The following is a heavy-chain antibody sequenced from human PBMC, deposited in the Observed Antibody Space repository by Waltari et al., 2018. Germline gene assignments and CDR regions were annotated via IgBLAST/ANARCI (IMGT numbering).Heavy chain of an antibody. CDR2: INHSGST. CDR1: GGSFSGYY. Sequence: SLTCAVYGGSFSGYYWSWIRQPPGKGLEWIGEINHSGSTNYNPSLKSRVTISVDTSKNQFSLKLSSVTAADTAVYYCAREGRYYGSGSYYNPGYFQHWGQGTLVTVSS. CDR3: AREGRYYGSGSYYNPGYFQH. J-gene: IGHJ1*01. D-gene: IGHD3-10*01. V-gene: IGHV4-34*01.